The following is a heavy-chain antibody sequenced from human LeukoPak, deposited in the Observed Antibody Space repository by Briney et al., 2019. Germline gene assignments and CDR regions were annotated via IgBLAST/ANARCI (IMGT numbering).Heavy chain of an antibody. CDR3: AKDIRRYSSGPFDY. V-gene: IGHV3-9*01. J-gene: IGHJ4*02. Sequence: GRSLRLSCAASGFTFDDYAMHWVRQAPGKGLEWVSGISWNSGSIGYADSVKGRFTISRDNAKNSLYLQMNSLRAEDTALYYCAKDIRRYSSGPFDYWGQGTLVTVSS. D-gene: IGHD6-19*01. CDR2: ISWNSGSI. CDR1: GFTFDDYA.